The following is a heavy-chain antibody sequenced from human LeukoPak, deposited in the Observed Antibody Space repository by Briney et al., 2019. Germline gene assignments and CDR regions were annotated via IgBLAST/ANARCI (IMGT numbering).Heavy chain of an antibody. D-gene: IGHD5-12*01. CDR1: GFTFSRLG. CDR3: SKEGDEFRGYLDV. V-gene: IGHV3-30*02. CDR2: IHNDGTMG. J-gene: IGHJ6*04. Sequence: GGSLRLSCATSGFTFSRLGMQWVRQAPGKGLEWVAVIHNDGTMGQYADSVKGRFSISKAFSRNTLHLQMHSMRDDDTAVYYCSKEGDEFRGYLDVWGKGTTVTVSP.